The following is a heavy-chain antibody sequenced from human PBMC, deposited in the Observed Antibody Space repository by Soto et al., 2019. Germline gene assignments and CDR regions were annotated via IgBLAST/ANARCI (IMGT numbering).Heavy chain of an antibody. J-gene: IGHJ4*02. CDR2: ITSGGSAI. D-gene: IGHD7-27*01. CDR3: VSERNWGFEY. CDR1: GFTFSSYS. Sequence: EVQLVESGGDLVQPGGSLRLSCAASGFTFSSYSMNWVRQAPGKGLEWISYITSGGSAIRYADSVQGRFTISRDNAKNSLYLQINSLNDEDTDVYYFVSERNWGFEYWGQGSLVTVSS. V-gene: IGHV3-48*02.